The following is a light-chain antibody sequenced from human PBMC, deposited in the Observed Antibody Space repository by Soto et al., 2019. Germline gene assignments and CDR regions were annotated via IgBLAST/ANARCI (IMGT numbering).Light chain of an antibody. CDR2: DAS. V-gene: IGKV3-11*01. Sequence: EIVLTQSPATLSLSPGERATLSCRASQSVSSYLAWYQQKPGQAPRHLIYDASNRATGIPARFSGSGSGTDFTLTISSLEPEDFAVYYCQQRSNWVFTFGPGTKVDIK. J-gene: IGKJ3*01. CDR3: QQRSNWVFT. CDR1: QSVSSY.